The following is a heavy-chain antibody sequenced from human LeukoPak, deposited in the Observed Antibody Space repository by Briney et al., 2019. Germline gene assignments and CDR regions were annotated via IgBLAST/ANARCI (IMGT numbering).Heavy chain of an antibody. CDR1: GFTFSSYG. Sequence: QPGRSLRLSCAASGFTFSSYGMHWVRQAPGKGLEWVAVIWYDGSNKYYADSVKGRFTISRDNTKNTLYLQMNSLRAEDTAVYYCARDVEYYYDSSGYYMDIWGQGTMVTVSS. CDR3: ARDVEYYYDSSGYYMDI. V-gene: IGHV3-33*01. CDR2: IWYDGSNK. D-gene: IGHD3-22*01. J-gene: IGHJ3*02.